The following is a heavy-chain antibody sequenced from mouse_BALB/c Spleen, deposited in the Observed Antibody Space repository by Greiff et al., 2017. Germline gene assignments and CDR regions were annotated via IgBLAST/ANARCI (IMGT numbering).Heavy chain of an antibody. V-gene: IGHV5-17*02. CDR2: ISSGSSTI. Sequence: EVMLVESGGGLVQPGGSRKLSCAASGFTFSSFGMHWVRQAPEKGLEWVAYISSGSSTIYYADTVKGRFTISRDNPKNTLFLQMTSLRSEDTAMYYCVCHLYYGNDGGFAYWGQGTLVTVSA. CDR1: GFTFSSFG. CDR3: VCHLYYGNDGGFAY. D-gene: IGHD2-2*01. J-gene: IGHJ3*01.